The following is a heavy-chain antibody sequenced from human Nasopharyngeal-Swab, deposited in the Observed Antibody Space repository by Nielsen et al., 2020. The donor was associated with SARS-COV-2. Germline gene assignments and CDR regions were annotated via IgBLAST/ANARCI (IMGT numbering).Heavy chain of an antibody. CDR1: GGSFSGYY. CDR3: ARQGVPIRGWFKDYDRTAYEY. Sequence: SETLSLTCAVYGGSFSGYYWSWIRQSPGKGLEWIGEISRSGRTTYNPSLNSRVTISLDTSKNQFSLKVTSVTAADTAVYYCARQGVPIRGWFKDYDRTAYEYWGQGTLATVSS. D-gene: IGHD3-22*01. J-gene: IGHJ4*02. CDR2: ISRSGRT. V-gene: IGHV4-34*01.